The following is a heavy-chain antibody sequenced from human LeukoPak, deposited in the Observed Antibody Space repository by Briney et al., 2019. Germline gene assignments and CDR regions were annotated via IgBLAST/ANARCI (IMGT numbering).Heavy chain of an antibody. Sequence: PGGSLRLSCAASEVTFSSYAMSWVRQAPGKGLKWVSSITGSGDSTYYADSVKGRLTISRDNSKNTLYLQMDSLRVEDTAVYYCAKVYCSGGSCYPGYYYDSSGYYVFDYWGQGTLVTVSS. D-gene: IGHD3-22*01. CDR2: ITGSGDST. CDR3: AKVYCSGGSCYPGYYYDSSGYYVFDY. J-gene: IGHJ4*02. V-gene: IGHV3-23*01. CDR1: EVTFSSYA.